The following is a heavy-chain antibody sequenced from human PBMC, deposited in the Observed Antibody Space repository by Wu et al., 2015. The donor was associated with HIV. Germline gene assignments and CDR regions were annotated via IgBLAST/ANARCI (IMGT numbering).Heavy chain of an antibody. CDR3: ARDFRRIAAAGINWFDP. CDR2: IFGTA. J-gene: IGHJ5*02. V-gene: IGHV1-69*01. Sequence: IFGTANYAQKFQGRVTITADESTSTAYMELSSLRSEDTAVYYCARDFRRIAAAGINWFDPWGQGTLVTVSS. D-gene: IGHD6-13*01.